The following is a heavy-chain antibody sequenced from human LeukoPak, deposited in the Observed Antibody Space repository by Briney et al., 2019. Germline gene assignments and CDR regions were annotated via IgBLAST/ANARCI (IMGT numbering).Heavy chain of an antibody. CDR2: ISYDGSNK. D-gene: IGHD3-10*01. Sequence: GRSLGLSCAASGFTFSSYAMHWVRQAPGKGLEWVAVISYDGSNKYYADSVKGRFTISRDNSKNTLYLQMNSLRAEDTAVYYCARDGITMVRGVIKYGMDVWGKGTTVTVSS. CDR3: ARDGITMVRGVIKYGMDV. J-gene: IGHJ6*04. V-gene: IGHV3-30*04. CDR1: GFTFSSYA.